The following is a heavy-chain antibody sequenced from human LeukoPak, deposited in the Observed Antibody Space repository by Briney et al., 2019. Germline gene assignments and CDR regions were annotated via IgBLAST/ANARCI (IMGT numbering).Heavy chain of an antibody. J-gene: IGHJ4*02. CDR3: ARRRPEYSSGWKHYFDY. Sequence: SETLSLTCTVSGGSISSGPYYWGWIRQPPGKGLEWIGNIYYGENTYYNPSLKSRVTISIDTSKNQFYLKLSSVTAADTAVYYCARRRPEYSSGWKHYFDYWGQGTLVTVSS. V-gene: IGHV4-39*01. CDR1: GGSISSGPYY. D-gene: IGHD6-19*01. CDR2: IYYGENT.